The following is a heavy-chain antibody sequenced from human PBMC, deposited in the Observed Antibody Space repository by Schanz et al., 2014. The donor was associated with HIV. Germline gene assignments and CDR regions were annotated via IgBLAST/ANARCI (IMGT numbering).Heavy chain of an antibody. CDR3: ARDQFRGAFDI. Sequence: QVPLQESGPGLVKPSETLSLTCAVSGGSISRNYWTWIRQPPGKGLEWIGYIYFSGSTYLNPSLKSRVTILVDTSKNQFSLKLSSVTAADTAVYYCARDQFRGAFDIWGQGTMVTVS. CDR2: IYFSGST. V-gene: IGHV4-59*01. CDR1: GGSISRNY. J-gene: IGHJ3*02.